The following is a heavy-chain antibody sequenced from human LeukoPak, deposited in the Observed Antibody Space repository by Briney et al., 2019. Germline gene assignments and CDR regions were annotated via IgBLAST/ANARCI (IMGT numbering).Heavy chain of an antibody. CDR1: GYTFTSYD. J-gene: IGHJ4*02. CDR3: AHLDSSGRWLGFDS. CDR2: MNPNSGNT. V-gene: IGHV1-8*01. D-gene: IGHD3-22*01. Sequence: GAPVKVSCKASGYTFTSYDINWVRQATGQGLEWMGWMNPNSGNTGYAQKFQGRVTMTRDTSISTAYMELSSLRFDDSAVYYCAHLDSSGRWLGFDSWGQGTLVTVSA.